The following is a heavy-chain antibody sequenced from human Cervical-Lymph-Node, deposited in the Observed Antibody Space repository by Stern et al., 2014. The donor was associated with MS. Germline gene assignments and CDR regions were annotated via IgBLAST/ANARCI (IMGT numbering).Heavy chain of an antibody. D-gene: IGHD3-10*01. V-gene: IGHV3-30*03. Sequence: QMQLVQSGGGAVQPGRSLRLSCVVSGFIFSDFGMHWVRQAPGKGLEWVAAVSFDGRNRNYADSVKGRFTISRDNFKNTLYLQVNSLRVDDTAVYYCARDRWFRESLGLNWFDLWGQGTLVVVSS. CDR3: ARDRWFRESLGLNWFDL. CDR2: VSFDGRNR. J-gene: IGHJ5*01. CDR1: GFIFSDFG.